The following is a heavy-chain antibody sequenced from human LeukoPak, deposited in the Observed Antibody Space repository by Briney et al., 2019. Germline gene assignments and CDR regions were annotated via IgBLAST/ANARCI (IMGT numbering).Heavy chain of an antibody. D-gene: IGHD6-19*01. Sequence: GGSLRLSCAASGFTFSSYEMHWVRQAPGKGLEWVSYISSSGSTIYYADSVKGRFTISRDNAKNSLYLQMNSLRAEDTAVYYCAQQSGYSSGWGGYWGQGTLVTVSS. CDR1: GFTFSSYE. J-gene: IGHJ4*02. V-gene: IGHV3-48*03. CDR3: AQQSGYSSGWGGY. CDR2: ISSSGSTI.